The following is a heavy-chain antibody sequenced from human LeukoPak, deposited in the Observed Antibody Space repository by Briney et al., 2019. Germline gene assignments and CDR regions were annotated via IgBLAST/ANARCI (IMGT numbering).Heavy chain of an antibody. V-gene: IGHV1-2*02. Sequence: ASVKVSCKASGYTFTGYYMHWVRQAPGQGLEWMGWINPNSGGTNYAQKFQGRVTVTKDTSTSTVYMELRSLRSDDTAVYYCARVYYNWNYVGAFDIWGQGTMVTVSS. J-gene: IGHJ3*02. D-gene: IGHD1-7*01. CDR2: INPNSGGT. CDR3: ARVYYNWNYVGAFDI. CDR1: GYTFTGYY.